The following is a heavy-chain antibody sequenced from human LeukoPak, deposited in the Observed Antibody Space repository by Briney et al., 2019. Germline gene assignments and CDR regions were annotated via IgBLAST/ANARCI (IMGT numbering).Heavy chain of an antibody. D-gene: IGHD3-22*01. CDR3: AKDPENNGYSDGSFDY. Sequence: GGTLTLSCAASGFTFSTFGMYWVRQAPGKGLDWVAFIRSDGTHEKYGDSVKGRFTISRDNSKNTLYLQMNSLRAEDTAVYYCAKDPENNGYSDGSFDYLGQGTLLTVSS. CDR2: IRSDGTHE. J-gene: IGHJ4*02. V-gene: IGHV3-30*02. CDR1: GFTFSTFG.